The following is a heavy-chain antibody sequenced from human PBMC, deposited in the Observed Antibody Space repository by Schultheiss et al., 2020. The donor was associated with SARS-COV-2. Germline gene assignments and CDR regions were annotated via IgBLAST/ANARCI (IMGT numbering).Heavy chain of an antibody. Sequence: GSLRLSCAASGFTVSSNYMSWVRQAPGKGLEWIGEINHSGSTNYNPSLKSRVTISVDTSKNQFSLKLSSVTAADTAVYYCASPKEWELAPFDYWGQGTLVTVSS. J-gene: IGHJ4*02. CDR3: ASPKEWELAPFDY. CDR2: INHSGST. D-gene: IGHD1-26*01. CDR1: GFTVSSNY. V-gene: IGHV4-34*01.